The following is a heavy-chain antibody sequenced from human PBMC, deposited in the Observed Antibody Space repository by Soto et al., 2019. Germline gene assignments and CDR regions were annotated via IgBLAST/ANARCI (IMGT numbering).Heavy chain of an antibody. J-gene: IGHJ4*02. Sequence: AGESLKISCRVSGYSFTSYWISWVRQMPGKGLEWMGRIDPTDSYANYSPSFQGHVTFSVDRSINTAYLQWSSLKAPDTAVYYCARLHSRHGTNGKLDYWGQGTRVTVSS. D-gene: IGHD3-22*01. CDR2: IDPTDSYA. V-gene: IGHV5-10-1*01. CDR1: GYSFTSYW. CDR3: ARLHSRHGTNGKLDY.